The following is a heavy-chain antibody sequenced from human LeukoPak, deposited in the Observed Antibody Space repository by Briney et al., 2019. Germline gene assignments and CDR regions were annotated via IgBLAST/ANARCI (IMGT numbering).Heavy chain of an antibody. V-gene: IGHV3-23*01. CDR2: TSGSGDIR. D-gene: IGHD2-15*01. Sequence: PGGSLRLSCAASRFTFKNYAMTWVRQAPGKGLEWVSRTSGSGDIRLYADSVKGRFTISRTNSENRLYLQMNSLRADDSGVYYCANYRSGGGGYYSGLEHWGQGTQVTVSS. J-gene: IGHJ1*01. CDR3: ANYRSGGGGYYSGLEH. CDR1: RFTFKNYA.